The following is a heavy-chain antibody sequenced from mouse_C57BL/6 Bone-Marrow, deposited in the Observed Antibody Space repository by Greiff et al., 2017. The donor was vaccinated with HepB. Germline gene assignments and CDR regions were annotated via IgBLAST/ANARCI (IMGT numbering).Heavy chain of an antibody. CDR3: ARRNYGSSLYWCFDV. CDR2: IHPNSGST. D-gene: IGHD1-1*01. V-gene: IGHV1-64*01. Sequence: QVQLKQPGAELVKPGASVKLSCKASGYTFTSYWMHWVKQRPGQGLEWIGMIHPNSGSTNYNEKFKSKATLTVDKSSSTAYMKLSSLTSEDSAVYYCARRNYGSSLYWCFDVWGTGTTVTVSS. CDR1: GYTFTSYW. J-gene: IGHJ1*03.